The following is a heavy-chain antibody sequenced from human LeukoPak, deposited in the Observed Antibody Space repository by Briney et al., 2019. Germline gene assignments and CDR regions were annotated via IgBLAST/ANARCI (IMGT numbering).Heavy chain of an antibody. J-gene: IGHJ4*02. CDR2: INSDGTTT. D-gene: IGHD2-15*01. Sequence: PGGSLRLSCAASGFTFSSYWMHWVRQGPGKELTWVSHINSDGTTTNYADSVKGRFTISRDNAKNSLYLQMNSLRAEDTAVYYCARDIAAVAETFYYFDYWGQGTLVTVSS. CDR1: GFTFSSYW. CDR3: ARDIAAVAETFYYFDY. V-gene: IGHV3-74*01.